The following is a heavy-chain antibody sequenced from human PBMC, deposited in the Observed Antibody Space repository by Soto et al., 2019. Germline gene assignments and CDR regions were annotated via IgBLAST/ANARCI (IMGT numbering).Heavy chain of an antibody. V-gene: IGHV3-30*18. D-gene: IGHD5-12*01. CDR1: GFTFSSYG. CDR2: MSSDGRNK. CDR3: AKRVDNTAWHSFDC. Sequence: QVQLVESGVGVVQPGTSLRLSCAASGFTFSSYGMHWVRQAPGTGLEWVAVMSSDGRNKYYADSVKGRFTISRDNSRNTLFLQMNSLRAEDTAVYYCAKRVDNTAWHSFDCWGQGTLVTVSA. J-gene: IGHJ4*02.